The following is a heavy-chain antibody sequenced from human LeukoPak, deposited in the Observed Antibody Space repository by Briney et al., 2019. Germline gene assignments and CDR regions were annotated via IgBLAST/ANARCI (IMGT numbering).Heavy chain of an antibody. V-gene: IGHV3-15*01. CDR3: VWSSTWDKRFYLDQ. D-gene: IGHD6-6*01. CDR2: IKTKADGPA. Sequence: GSLRLSCAASGFTFNSAWMSWVRQAPGKGLEWVARIKTKADGPAEYATPVKGRFAISRDDSQSMVYLQMSSLRSDDTAVYYCVWSSTWDKRFYLDQWGQGTLVTVSS. J-gene: IGHJ4*02. CDR1: GFTFNSAW.